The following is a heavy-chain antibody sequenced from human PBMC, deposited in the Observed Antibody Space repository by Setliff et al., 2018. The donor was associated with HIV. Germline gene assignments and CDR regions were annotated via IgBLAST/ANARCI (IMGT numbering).Heavy chain of an antibody. J-gene: IGHJ6*02. Sequence: VSCKASGGTFNSYAFSWVRQAPGQGLEWMAGIMPIFGTVSHTQKFQGRVRISTDESTNTVYMELTSLRSEDTAVYYCASGENLQPRMDVWGQGTTVTVSS. D-gene: IGHD5-18*01. CDR1: GGTFNSYA. V-gene: IGHV1-69*05. CDR2: IMPIFGTV. CDR3: ASGENLQPRMDV.